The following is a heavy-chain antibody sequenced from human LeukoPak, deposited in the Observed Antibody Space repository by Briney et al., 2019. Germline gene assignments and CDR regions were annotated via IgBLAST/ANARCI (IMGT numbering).Heavy chain of an antibody. Sequence: KPSETLSLTCAVYGGSYSVYYWSWIRQPPGKGLEWIGEINHSGSTNYNPSLKSRVTISVDTSKNQFSLKLSSVTAADTAVYYCARHERGHTIFGVVIWFDPWGQGALVTVSS. CDR3: ARHERGHTIFGVVIWFDP. J-gene: IGHJ5*02. CDR1: GGSYSVYY. D-gene: IGHD3-3*01. V-gene: IGHV4-34*01. CDR2: INHSGST.